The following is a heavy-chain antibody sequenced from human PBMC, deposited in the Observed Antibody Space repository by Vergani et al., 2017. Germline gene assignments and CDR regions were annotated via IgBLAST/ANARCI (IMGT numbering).Heavy chain of an antibody. CDR1: GYTFTGYY. Sequence: QVQLVQSGAEVKKPGASVKVSCKVSGYTFTGYYMHWVRQAPGQGLEWMGWINPNSGGTNYAQKFQGRVTMTTDTSTSTAYMELRSLRSDDTAVYYCARDFFPDCSSTSCYISWFDPWGQGTLVTVSS. D-gene: IGHD2-2*02. CDR3: ARDFFPDCSSTSCYISWFDP. CDR2: INPNSGGT. V-gene: IGHV1-2*02. J-gene: IGHJ5*02.